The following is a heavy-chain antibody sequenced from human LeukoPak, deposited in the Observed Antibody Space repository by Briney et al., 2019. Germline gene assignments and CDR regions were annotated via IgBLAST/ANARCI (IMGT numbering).Heavy chain of an antibody. CDR3: AGGHYDFWSGYYTSFDY. V-gene: IGHV4-4*07. J-gene: IGHJ4*02. Sequence: SETLSLTCTVSGGSISSYYRSWIRQPAGKGLEWIGRIYTSGSTNYNPSLKSRVTMSVDTSKNQFSLKLRSVTAADTAVYYCAGGHYDFWSGYYTSFDYWGQGTLVTVSS. D-gene: IGHD3-3*01. CDR2: IYTSGST. CDR1: GGSISSYY.